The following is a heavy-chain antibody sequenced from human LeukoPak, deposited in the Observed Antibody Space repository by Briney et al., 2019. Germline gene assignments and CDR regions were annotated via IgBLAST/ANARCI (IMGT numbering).Heavy chain of an antibody. V-gene: IGHV3-7*01. CDR1: GFTFSSYW. CDR2: IKQDGSEK. CDR3: STGAAPGGYCYYYMDV. D-gene: IGHD6-13*01. J-gene: IGHJ6*03. Sequence: GGSLRLSCAASGFTFSSYWMSWVRQAPGKGLEWVANIKQDGSEKYYVGSVKGRFTISRDNAKNSLYLQMNSLRAEDTAVYYCSTGAAPGGYCYYYMDVWGKGTTVTVSS.